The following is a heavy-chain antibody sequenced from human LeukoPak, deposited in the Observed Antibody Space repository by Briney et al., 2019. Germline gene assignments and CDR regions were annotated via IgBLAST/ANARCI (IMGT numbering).Heavy chain of an antibody. Sequence: GGSLRLSCAASGFTFRNYWMSWVRQAPGKGLEWVANIKEDGSEKYYVDSVKGRFTISRDNAKNSLYLQLNSLRVEDTAVYYCKSGGAAPGSFDYWGQGTLVTVSP. V-gene: IGHV3-7*01. J-gene: IGHJ4*02. CDR3: KSGGAAPGSFDY. D-gene: IGHD1-1*01. CDR2: IKEDGSEK. CDR1: GFTFRNYW.